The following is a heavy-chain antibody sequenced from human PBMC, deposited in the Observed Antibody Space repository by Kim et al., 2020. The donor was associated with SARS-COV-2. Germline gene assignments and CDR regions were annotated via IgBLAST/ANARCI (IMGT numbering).Heavy chain of an antibody. D-gene: IGHD3-3*01. J-gene: IGHJ6*02. V-gene: IGHV5-51*01. CDR1: GYSFTSYW. Sequence: GESLKISCKGSGYSFTSYWIGWVRQMPGKGLEWMGIIYPGDSDTRYSPSFQGQVTISADKSISTAYLQWSSLKASDTAMYYCARHGRFLEWLFLFGMDVWGQGTTVTVSS. CDR2: IYPGDSDT. CDR3: ARHGRFLEWLFLFGMDV.